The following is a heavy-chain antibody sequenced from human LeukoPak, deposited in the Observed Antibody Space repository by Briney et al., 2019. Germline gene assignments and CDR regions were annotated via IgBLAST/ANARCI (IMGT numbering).Heavy chain of an antibody. CDR1: GGSFSGYY. J-gene: IGHJ4*02. Sequence: SETLSLTCAVYGGSFSGYYWSWIRQPPGKGLEWIGGTNHSRSNNYNPSLQSRITISVDTSKNQFSLKLSSVTAADTAVYYCARPPKYSSSLRWASSDYWGQGTLVTVSS. D-gene: IGHD6-13*01. CDR3: ARPPKYSSSLRWASSDY. CDR2: TNHSRSN. V-gene: IGHV4-34*01.